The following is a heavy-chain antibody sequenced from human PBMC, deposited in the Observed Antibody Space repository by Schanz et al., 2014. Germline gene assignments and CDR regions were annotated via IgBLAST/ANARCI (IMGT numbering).Heavy chain of an antibody. V-gene: IGHV3-13*04. CDR2: IGTAGDT. CDR1: GFTFSSYD. D-gene: IGHD4-17*01. CDR3: ARPFLGYYGDLAY. Sequence: EVQLEESGGGLVQPGGSLRLSCAASGFTFSSYDMHWVRQVTGKGLEWVSGIGTAGDTYYPDSVKGRFTISRENAQNSLFLQLNTLRAGDTAVYFCARPFLGYYGDLAYWGQGTLLTVSS. J-gene: IGHJ4*02.